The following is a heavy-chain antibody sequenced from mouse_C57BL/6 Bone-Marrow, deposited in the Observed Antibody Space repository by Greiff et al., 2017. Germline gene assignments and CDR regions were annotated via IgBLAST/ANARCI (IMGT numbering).Heavy chain of an antibody. J-gene: IGHJ1*03. V-gene: IGHV7-1*01. CDR1: GFTFSDFY. D-gene: IGHD1-1*01. CDR2: SRNKANDYTT. Sequence: EVKLMESGGGLVQSGRSLRLSCATSGFTFSDFYMEWVRQAPGKGLEWIAASRNKANDYTTEYSASVKGRFIVSRDTSQSILYLQMKALRAEDTAIYYCARDAGTYGNSYWYFDVWGTGTTVTGSS. CDR3: ARDAGTYGNSYWYFDV.